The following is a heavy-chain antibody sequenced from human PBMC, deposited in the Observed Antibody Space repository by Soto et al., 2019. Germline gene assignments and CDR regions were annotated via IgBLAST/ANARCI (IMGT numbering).Heavy chain of an antibody. D-gene: IGHD3-22*01. CDR1: GGTFSSYA. CDR3: ASSRYYYDSSGYYFYFDY. J-gene: IGHJ4*02. Sequence: QVQLVQSGAEVKKPGSSVKVSCKASGGTFSSYAISWVRQAPGQGLEWMGGIIPIFGTANYAQKFQGRVTITADEATSTAYMELSSLRSKDTAVCHCASSRYYYDSSGYYFYFDYWGQGTLVTVSS. V-gene: IGHV1-69*01. CDR2: IIPIFGTA.